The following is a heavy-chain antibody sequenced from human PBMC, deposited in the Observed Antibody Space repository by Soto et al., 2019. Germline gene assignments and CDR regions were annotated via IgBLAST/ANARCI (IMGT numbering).Heavy chain of an antibody. CDR3: ARYSGSYWHYLDF. CDR2: IYPGDSDT. V-gene: IGHV5-51*01. CDR1: GYSFASHW. J-gene: IGHJ4*02. Sequence: GESPKIPCKGSGYSFASHWVAWVRQMPEKGLEWIGTIYPGDSDTKYSSAFRGHVTISADTSVSTAYLQWRSLEATDSAIYYCARYSGSYWHYLDFWGQGTLVTVSS. D-gene: IGHD1-26*01.